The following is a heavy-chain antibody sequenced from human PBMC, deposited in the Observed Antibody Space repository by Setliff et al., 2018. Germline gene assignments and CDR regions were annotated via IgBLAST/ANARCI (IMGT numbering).Heavy chain of an antibody. Sequence: GESLKISCVGSGFTFSSHWLDWVRQAPGKGLEWVANINQYGTEKYYVDSVKGRFSVSRDDSKNTVSLQMNSLRAEDTAVYYCAKEIQPRRGPAYDSSGLAFDYWGQGTLVTVSS. CDR2: INQYGTEK. CDR1: GFTFSSHW. CDR3: AKEIQPRRGPAYDSSGLAFDY. J-gene: IGHJ4*01. V-gene: IGHV3-7*01. D-gene: IGHD3-22*01.